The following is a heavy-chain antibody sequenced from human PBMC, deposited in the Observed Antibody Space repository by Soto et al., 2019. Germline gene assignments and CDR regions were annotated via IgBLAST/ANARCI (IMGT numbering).Heavy chain of an antibody. CDR3: ARKGFVVVPGGFYYYYYGMDV. Sequence: TSETLSLTCAVYGGSFSGYYWSGIRQPPGKGLEWIGEINHSGSTNYNPSLKSRVTISVDTSKNQFSLKLSSVTAADTAVYYCARKGFVVVPGGFYYYYYGMDVWGQGTTVTVSS. D-gene: IGHD2-2*01. CDR2: INHSGST. V-gene: IGHV4-34*01. CDR1: GGSFSGYY. J-gene: IGHJ6*02.